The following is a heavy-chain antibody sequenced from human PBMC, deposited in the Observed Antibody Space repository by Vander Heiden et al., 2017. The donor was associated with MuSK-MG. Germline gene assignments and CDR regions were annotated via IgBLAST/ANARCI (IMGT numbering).Heavy chain of an antibody. CDR3: AKSSEYSSSPSDY. D-gene: IGHD6-6*01. J-gene: IGHJ4*02. CDR1: GFTFRSYA. V-gene: IGHV3-23*01. CDR2: ISSGGGNT. Sequence: EVQLLESGGGLVPPGGSLRLSFAAAGFTFRSYAMSWVRQAPGKGLEWVSSISSGGGNTYYADSVKGRFTISRDNSKNTLYLQMNSLRAEDTAGYYCAKSSEYSSSPSDYWGQGTLVTVS.